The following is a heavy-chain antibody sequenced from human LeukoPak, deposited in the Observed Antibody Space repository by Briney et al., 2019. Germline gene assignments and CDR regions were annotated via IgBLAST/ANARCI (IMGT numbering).Heavy chain of an antibody. J-gene: IGHJ4*02. V-gene: IGHV1-18*01. D-gene: IGHD2-2*01. CDR1: GYTFTSYG. Sequence: GASVKVSCKASGYTFTSYGISWVRQAPGQGLEWMGWFSAYNGNTNYAQKLQGRVTMTTDTSTSTAYMELRSLRSDDTAVYYCARGEYCSSISCYELYYFDYWGQGTLVTVSS. CDR2: FSAYNGNT. CDR3: ARGEYCSSISCYELYYFDY.